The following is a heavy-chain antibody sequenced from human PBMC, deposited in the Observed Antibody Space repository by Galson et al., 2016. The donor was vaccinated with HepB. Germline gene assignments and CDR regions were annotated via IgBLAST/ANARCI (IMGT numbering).Heavy chain of an antibody. CDR3: ARGAWEQQLVSDYFYGMDV. Sequence: SLRLSCAASGFTLSTYGSHWVRQAPGKGLEWVAVISYDGTNKYYGDSVKGRFTISRDNSKNTVYLQMNSLRPEDTAVYYCARGAWEQQLVSDYFYGMDVWGQGTTVTVSS. V-gene: IGHV3-30*04. D-gene: IGHD6-13*01. CDR2: ISYDGTNK. CDR1: GFTLSTYG. J-gene: IGHJ6*02.